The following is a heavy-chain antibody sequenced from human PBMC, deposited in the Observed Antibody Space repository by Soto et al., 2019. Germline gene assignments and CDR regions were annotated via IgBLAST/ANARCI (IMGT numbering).Heavy chain of an antibody. CDR1: GFAFETYA. CDR3: ARDFAWAFDY. Sequence: VKLVESGGGVVQPGKSLRLSCEASGFAFETYAMHWVRQAPGKGLEWVSYISSNSRFIHYADSVKGRFTISRDNAKNSLYLQMNSLRDEDTAVYYCARDFAWAFDYWGQGTLLTVSP. CDR2: ISSNSRFI. D-gene: IGHD1-26*01. V-gene: IGHV3-21*05. J-gene: IGHJ4*02.